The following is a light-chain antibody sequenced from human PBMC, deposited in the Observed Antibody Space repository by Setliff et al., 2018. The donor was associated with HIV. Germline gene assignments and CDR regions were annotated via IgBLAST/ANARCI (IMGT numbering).Light chain of an antibody. V-gene: IGLV3-21*04. CDR2: YDS. J-gene: IGLJ1*01. CDR1: NIGSKS. CDR3: QVWDSSSDHPGYV. Sequence: ELTRPPSVSVAPGKTARITCGGNNIGSKSVHWYQQKPGQAPVLVIYYDSDRPSGIPERFSGSNSGNTAALTISWVEAGDEADYYCQVWDSSSDHPGYVFGTGTKVTVL.